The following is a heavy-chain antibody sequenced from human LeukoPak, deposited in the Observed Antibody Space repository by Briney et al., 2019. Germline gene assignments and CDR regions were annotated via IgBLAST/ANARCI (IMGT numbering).Heavy chain of an antibody. CDR2: IGGSGGST. CDR3: AKVLLARAYYYGMDV. J-gene: IGHJ6*02. CDR1: GFTFSSSA. D-gene: IGHD2-15*01. V-gene: IGHV3-23*01. Sequence: PGGSLRLSCAASGFTFSSSAMSWVRQAPGKGLEWVSAIGGSGGSTYYADSVKGRFTISRDNSKNTLYLQMNSLRVEDTAVYYCAKVLLARAYYYGMDVWGQGTTVTVSS.